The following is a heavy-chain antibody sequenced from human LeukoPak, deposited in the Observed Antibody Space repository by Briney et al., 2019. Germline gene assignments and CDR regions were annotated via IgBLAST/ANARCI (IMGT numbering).Heavy chain of an antibody. Sequence: SETLSLTCTVSGYSISTGYYWGWIRQTPGKGLEWIGSIYHSGSTYYNPSLKSRVTISVDTSKNQFSLKLSSVTAADTAVYYCARDLGWFDPWGQGTLVTVSS. J-gene: IGHJ5*02. V-gene: IGHV4-38-2*02. CDR3: ARDLGWFDP. CDR2: IYHSGST. CDR1: GYSISTGYY.